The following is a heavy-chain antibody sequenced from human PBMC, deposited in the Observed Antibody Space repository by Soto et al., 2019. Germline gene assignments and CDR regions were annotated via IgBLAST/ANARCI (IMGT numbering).Heavy chain of an antibody. Sequence: SETLSLTCTVSGGSISSYYWSWIRQPPGKGLEWIGYIYYSGSTNYNPSLKSRVTISVDTSKNQFSLKLSSVTAADTAVYYCAIEGGDILPGYYSYLAVRAKGTTVPVS. CDR2: IYYSGST. D-gene: IGHD3-9*01. J-gene: IGHJ6*03. CDR1: GGSISSYY. CDR3: AIEGGDILPGYYSYLAV. V-gene: IGHV4-59*01.